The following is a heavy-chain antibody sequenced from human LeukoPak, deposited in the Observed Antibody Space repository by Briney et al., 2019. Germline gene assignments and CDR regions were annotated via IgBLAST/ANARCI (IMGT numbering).Heavy chain of an antibody. J-gene: IGHJ3*02. D-gene: IGHD3-10*01. CDR2: ISSSGSTI. Sequence: NPGGSLRLTCAASGLTFSDYYMSWIRQAPGKGLEWVSYISSSGSTIYYADSVKGRLTISRDNAKNSLYLQMSSLRAEDTAVYYCARLGGRGAFDIWGQGTMVTVSS. CDR1: GLTFSDYY. V-gene: IGHV3-11*04. CDR3: ARLGGRGAFDI.